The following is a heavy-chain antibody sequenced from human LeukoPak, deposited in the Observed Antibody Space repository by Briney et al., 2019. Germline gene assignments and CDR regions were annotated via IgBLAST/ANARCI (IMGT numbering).Heavy chain of an antibody. CDR2: ISSNGGST. CDR3: ARSVFGGWAAMMSGYYFDY. J-gene: IGHJ4*02. Sequence: GGSLRLSCVASGFTFSSSPMHWVRQAPGKGLEYVSAISSNGGSTYYANSVKGRFTISRDNSKNTLYLQMGSLRAEDMAVYYCARSVFGGWAAMMSGYYFDYWGQGTLVTVSS. D-gene: IGHD2-2*01. CDR1: GFTFSSSP. V-gene: IGHV3-64*01.